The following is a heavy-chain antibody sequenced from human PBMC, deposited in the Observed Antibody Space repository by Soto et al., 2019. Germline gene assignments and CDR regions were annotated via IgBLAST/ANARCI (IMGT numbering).Heavy chain of an antibody. V-gene: IGHV3-23*01. CDR3: AKDLGITMVRGVIDYFDY. CDR1: GFTFSSYA. D-gene: IGHD3-10*01. CDR2: ISGSGGST. Sequence: EVQLLESGGGLVQPGGSLRLSCAASGFTFSSYAMSWVRQAPGKGLEWVSAISGSGGSTYYADSVKGRFTISRDNSKNTLYLQMNILRAEDTAVYYCAKDLGITMVRGVIDYFDYWGQGTLVTVSS. J-gene: IGHJ4*02.